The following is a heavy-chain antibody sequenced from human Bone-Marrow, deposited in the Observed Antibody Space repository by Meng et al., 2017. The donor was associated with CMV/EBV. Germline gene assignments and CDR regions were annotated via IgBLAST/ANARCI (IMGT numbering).Heavy chain of an antibody. D-gene: IGHD2-2*01. Sequence: GGSLRLSCAASGFTFSSYEMSWVRQAPGKGLEWVGRIKSKTDGGTTDYAAPVKGRFTISRDDSKNTLYLQMNSLKTEDTAVYYCTTDSVVVPAAIDYWGQGTLVTVSS. CDR2: IKSKTDGGTT. CDR3: TTDSVVVPAAIDY. CDR1: GFTFSSYE. V-gene: IGHV3-15*01. J-gene: IGHJ4*02.